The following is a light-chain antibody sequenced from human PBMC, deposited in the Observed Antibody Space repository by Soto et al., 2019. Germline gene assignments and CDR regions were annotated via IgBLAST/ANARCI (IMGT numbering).Light chain of an antibody. J-gene: IGKJ1*01. CDR1: QRVSRN. CDR3: QQYNNWPPWT. Sequence: EIVLTQSPGTLSLSPGERATLSCRASQRVSRNLAWYQQKPGQAPRLLIYDASTRATGIPARFSGSGSETEFTLTISSLQSEDYAIYYCQQYNNWPPWTFGQGTKVDI. CDR2: DAS. V-gene: IGKV3-15*01.